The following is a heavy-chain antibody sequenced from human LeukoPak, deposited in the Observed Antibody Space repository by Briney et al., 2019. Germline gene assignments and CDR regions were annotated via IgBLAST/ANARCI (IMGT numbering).Heavy chain of an antibody. V-gene: IGHV3-48*02. D-gene: IGHD1-1*01. Sequence: GGSLRLSCGASGFRLGSYSMDWVRQAPGKGLEWVSHINSGGSTMYYADSVKGRFTIYRDNAGNSLYLKMNSLRDEDTAVYYCARVLLERPGIDSFDMWGQGTMVTVSS. CDR3: ARVLLERPGIDSFDM. J-gene: IGHJ3*02. CDR1: GFRLGSYS. CDR2: INSGGSTM.